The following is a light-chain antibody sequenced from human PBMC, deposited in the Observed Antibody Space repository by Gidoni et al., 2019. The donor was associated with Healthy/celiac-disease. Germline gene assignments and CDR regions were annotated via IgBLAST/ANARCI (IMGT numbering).Light chain of an antibody. CDR2: KAS. Sequence: DIQMTQSPSTLSASVGDRVTITCRASQSISSWLAWYQQKPGKAPKPLIYKASSLESGVPSRFSGSGYGTEFTLTISSLQPDDFATYYCQQYNSYSRTFGQXTKVEIK. CDR3: QQYNSYSRT. CDR1: QSISSW. J-gene: IGKJ1*01. V-gene: IGKV1-5*03.